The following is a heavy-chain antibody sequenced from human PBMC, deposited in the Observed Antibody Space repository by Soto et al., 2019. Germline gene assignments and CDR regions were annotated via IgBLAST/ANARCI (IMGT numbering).Heavy chain of an antibody. V-gene: IGHV3-30*18. CDR1: GFTFSSYG. D-gene: IGHD3-22*01. J-gene: IGHJ4*02. CDR2: ISYDGSNK. Sequence: QVQLVESGGGVVRPGRSLRLSCAASGFTFSSYGMHWVRQAPGKGLEWVAVISYDGSNKYYADSVKGRFTISRDNSKNTLYLQMNSLRAEDTAVYYCAKVPLSYDSRGGNYWGQGTLVTVSS. CDR3: AKVPLSYDSRGGNY.